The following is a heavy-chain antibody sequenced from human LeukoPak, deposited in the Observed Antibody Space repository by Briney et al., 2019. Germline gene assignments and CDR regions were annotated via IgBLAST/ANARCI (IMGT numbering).Heavy chain of an antibody. V-gene: IGHV3-33*08. CDR1: GFTFSSYW. Sequence: GGSLRLSCAASGFTFSSYWMSWVRQAPGKGLELVALMWSDGSKTSYADSVKGRFTISRDISRNTLYLQMNSLRAEDTALYYCARDADTSAFYWYFDLWGRGTLVTASS. CDR3: ARDADTSAFYWYFDL. D-gene: IGHD3-22*01. CDR2: MWSDGSKT. J-gene: IGHJ2*01.